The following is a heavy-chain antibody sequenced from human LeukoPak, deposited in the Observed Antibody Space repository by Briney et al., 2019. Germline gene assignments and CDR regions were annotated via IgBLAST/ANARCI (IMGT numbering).Heavy chain of an antibody. J-gene: IGHJ4*02. CDR2: IYNSGST. D-gene: IGHD3-9*01. CDR1: GGSITNYY. V-gene: IGHV4-59*01. CDR3: AEGTGYFDPFDY. Sequence: PSETLSLTCTVSGGSITNYYWSWIRQPPGKGLEGIGYIYNSGSTNYNPSLKSRVTISVDTSKNQFSLKLSSVTAADTAVYYCAEGTGYFDPFDYWGQGTLVTVSS.